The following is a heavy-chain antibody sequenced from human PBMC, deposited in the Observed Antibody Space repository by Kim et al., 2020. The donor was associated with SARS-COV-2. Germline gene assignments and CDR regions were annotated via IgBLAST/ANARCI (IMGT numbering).Heavy chain of an antibody. CDR3: AKDLRLLWFGELLDTLYYYGMDV. CDR2: ISGSGGST. CDR1: GFTFSSYA. Sequence: GGSLRLSCAASGFTFSSYAMSWVRQAPGKGLEWVSAISGSGGSTYYADSVKGRFTISRDNSKNTLYLQMNSLRAEDTAVYYCAKDLRLLWFGELLDTLYYYGMDVWGQGTTVTVSS. V-gene: IGHV3-23*01. J-gene: IGHJ6*02. D-gene: IGHD3-10*01.